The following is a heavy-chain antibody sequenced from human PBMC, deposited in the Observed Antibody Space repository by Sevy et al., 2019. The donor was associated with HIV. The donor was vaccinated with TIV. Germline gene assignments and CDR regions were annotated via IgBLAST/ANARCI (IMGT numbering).Heavy chain of an antibody. J-gene: IGHJ4*02. CDR3: AKGRIPSIGTLGPFDS. CDR2: KTGSAGDT. V-gene: IGHV3-23*01. D-gene: IGHD6-6*01. Sequence: GGSLRLSCAASGFSLSNYAMSWVRQAPGKGLEWISTKTGSAGDTYYADSVNGRFTISRDNSKNTLSLQMNSLRAEDTALYYCAKGRIPSIGTLGPFDSWGQGTLVTVSS. CDR1: GFSLSNYA.